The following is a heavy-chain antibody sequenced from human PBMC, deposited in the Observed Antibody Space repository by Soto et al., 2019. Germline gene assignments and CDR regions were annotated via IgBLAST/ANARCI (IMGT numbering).Heavy chain of an antibody. V-gene: IGHV3-23*01. J-gene: IGHJ5*01. D-gene: IGHD3-22*01. Sequence: GGSLRLSCAASGFSFSDYAMSWVRQAPGKGLEWVSSISRTGDSAYYADSVKGRFAISRDRSKNRLSLQMNSPRVEDTAVYYCAKGPDGSGYYHNWFDSWGQGTLVTVSS. CDR3: AKGPDGSGYYHNWFDS. CDR1: GFSFSDYA. CDR2: ISRTGDSA.